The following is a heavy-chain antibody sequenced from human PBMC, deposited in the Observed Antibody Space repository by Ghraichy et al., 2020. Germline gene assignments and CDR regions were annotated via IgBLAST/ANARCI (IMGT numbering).Heavy chain of an antibody. J-gene: IGHJ4*02. Sequence: GGSLRLSCAASGFTFNTYGMDWVRQAPGKGLEWVAYISGSGNTRHYADSVRGRFTISRDSATNSLYLQMDSLRNEDTALYYCVRNNFYYYDFWSQGALVSVSS. CDR1: GFTFNTYG. CDR3: VRNNFYYYDF. D-gene: IGHD3-3*01. CDR2: ISGSGNTR. V-gene: IGHV3-48*02.